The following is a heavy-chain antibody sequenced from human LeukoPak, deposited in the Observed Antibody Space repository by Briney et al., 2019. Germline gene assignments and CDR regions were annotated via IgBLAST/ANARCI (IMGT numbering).Heavy chain of an antibody. CDR2: IRYDGTNK. CDR1: GFSFSSYG. Sequence: GGSLRLSCAASGFSFSSYGMHWVRQAPGKGLEWVAFIRYDGTNKYYADSVKGRFTISRDNSKNTLYLQMNSLRAEDTAMYYCAKDSAYYYDSSGYYYDWGQGTLVTVSS. V-gene: IGHV3-30*02. D-gene: IGHD3-22*01. J-gene: IGHJ4*02. CDR3: AKDSAYYYDSSGYYYD.